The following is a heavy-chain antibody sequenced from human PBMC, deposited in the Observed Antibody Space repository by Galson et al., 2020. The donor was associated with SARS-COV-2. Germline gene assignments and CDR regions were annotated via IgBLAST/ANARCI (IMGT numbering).Heavy chain of an antibody. Sequence: SETLSLTCTVSGGSISSGGYYWSWIRQHPGKGLEWIGYIYYSGSTYYNPSLKSRVTISVDTSKNQFSLKLSSVTAADTAVYYCARALGRITIFGVVIINYFDYWGRGTLVTVSS. J-gene: IGHJ4*02. CDR2: IYYSGST. D-gene: IGHD3-3*01. V-gene: IGHV4-31*03. CDR1: GGSISSGGYY. CDR3: ARALGRITIFGVVIINYFDY.